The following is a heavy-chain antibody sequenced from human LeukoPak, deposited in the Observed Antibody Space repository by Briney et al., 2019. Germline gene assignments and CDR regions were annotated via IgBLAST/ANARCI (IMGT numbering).Heavy chain of an antibody. CDR1: GFTFSSYW. Sequence: QAGGSLRLSCAASGFTFSSYWMHWVRQAPGKGLEWVAVISYDGSNKYYADSVKGRFTISRDNSKNTLYLQMNSLRAEDTAVYYCAKAPRPWVGGATGSRYYFDYWGQGTLVTVSS. D-gene: IGHD1-26*01. J-gene: IGHJ4*02. V-gene: IGHV3-30*18. CDR2: ISYDGSNK. CDR3: AKAPRPWVGGATGSRYYFDY.